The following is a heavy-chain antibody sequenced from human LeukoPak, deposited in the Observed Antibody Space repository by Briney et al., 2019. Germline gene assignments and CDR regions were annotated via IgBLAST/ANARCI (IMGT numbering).Heavy chain of an antibody. CDR3: AIPMYSSGWSGDY. J-gene: IGHJ4*02. V-gene: IGHV1-8*01. CDR2: MNPNSGNT. D-gene: IGHD6-19*01. Sequence: ASVKVFCKASGYTFTSYDINWVRHATGQGLEWMGWMNPNSGNTGYAQKFQGRVTMTRNTSISTAYMELSSLRSEDTAVYYCAIPMYSSGWSGDYWGQGTLVTVSS. CDR1: GYTFTSYD.